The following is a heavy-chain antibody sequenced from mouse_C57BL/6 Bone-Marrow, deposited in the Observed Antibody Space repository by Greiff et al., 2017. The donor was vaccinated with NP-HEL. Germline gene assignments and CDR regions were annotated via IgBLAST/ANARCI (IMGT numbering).Heavy chain of an antibody. V-gene: IGHV2-2*01. CDR2: IWSGGST. J-gene: IGHJ3*01. Sequence: VKLMESGPGLVQPSQSLSITCTVSGFSLTSYGVHWVRQSPGKGLEWLGVIWSGGSTDYNAAFISRLSISKDNSKSQVFFKMNSLQADDTAIYYCARTYGSGGFAYWGQGTLVTVSA. CDR3: ARTYGSGGFAY. CDR1: GFSLTSYG. D-gene: IGHD1-1*01.